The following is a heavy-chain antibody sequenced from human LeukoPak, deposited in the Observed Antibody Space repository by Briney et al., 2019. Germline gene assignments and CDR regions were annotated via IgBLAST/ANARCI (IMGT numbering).Heavy chain of an antibody. CDR3: AKGAYHYYGSGSYTLDF. V-gene: IGHV3-23*01. CDR1: GFTFSLYA. J-gene: IGHJ4*02. D-gene: IGHD3-10*01. Sequence: GGSLRLSCAASGFTFSLYAMTWVRQAPGKGLELVSALSGSGSGTYYSDSVKGRFTISRDNSNNMLYVQMKSLRAEDTAVNYCAKGAYHYYGSGSYTLDFWGQGTQVTVSS. CDR2: LSGSGSGT.